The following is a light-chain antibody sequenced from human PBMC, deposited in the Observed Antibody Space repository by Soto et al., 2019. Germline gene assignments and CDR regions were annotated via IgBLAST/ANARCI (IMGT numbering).Light chain of an antibody. J-gene: IGKJ1*01. V-gene: IGKV3-20*01. CDR1: QSVAGSY. CDR2: GAS. Sequence: IMLTQSPVTLSLSPGEGATLSCRASQSVAGSYLAWYQQKPGRTPRLLIYGASSRATGIPDRFSGRGSGTEFTLTINRLEPEDFAVYYCQQYGVSPRTFGQGTKV. CDR3: QQYGVSPRT.